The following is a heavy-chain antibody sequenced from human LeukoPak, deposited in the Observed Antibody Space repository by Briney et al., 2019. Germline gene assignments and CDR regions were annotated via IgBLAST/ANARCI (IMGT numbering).Heavy chain of an antibody. V-gene: IGHV4-34*01. CDR3: ARGQYNWFDP. CDR2: INHSGST. CDR1: GGSFSGYY. J-gene: IGHJ5*02. Sequence: SETLSLTCAVYGGSFSGYYWSWIRQPPGMGLEWIGEINHSGSTNYNPSLKSRVTISVDTSKNQFSLKLSSVTAADTAVYYCARGQYNWFDPWGQGTLVTVSS.